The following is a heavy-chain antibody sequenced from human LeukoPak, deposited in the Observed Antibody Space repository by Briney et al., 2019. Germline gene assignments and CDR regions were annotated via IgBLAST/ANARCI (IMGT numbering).Heavy chain of an antibody. Sequence: GGSLRLSCAPSGFTFSRHGMHWVRQAPGKGLEWVAIISNDGSRKYYAHSVEGRFTISRDNSKNTLYLQMDSLRAEDTAVYYCASNPKGIAARVYWGQGTLVTVSS. CDR1: GFTFSRHG. D-gene: IGHD2-15*01. CDR2: ISNDGSRK. CDR3: ASNPKGIAARVY. V-gene: IGHV3-30*03. J-gene: IGHJ4*02.